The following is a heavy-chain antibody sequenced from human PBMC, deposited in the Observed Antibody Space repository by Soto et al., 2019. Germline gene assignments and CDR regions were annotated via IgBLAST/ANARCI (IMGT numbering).Heavy chain of an antibody. D-gene: IGHD1-20*01. Sequence: SETLSLTCAVPGASISGSYYYWAWLRQSPGKGPEWIGSVFYTGFTSYNPSLESRVSVSVDTSKSQFSLKLSAVTAADTAVYYCATSQKGYNWNYFDHWGQGALVTVSS. CDR2: VFYTGFT. CDR3: ATSQKGYNWNYFDH. J-gene: IGHJ4*02. CDR1: GASISGSYYY. V-gene: IGHV4-39*01.